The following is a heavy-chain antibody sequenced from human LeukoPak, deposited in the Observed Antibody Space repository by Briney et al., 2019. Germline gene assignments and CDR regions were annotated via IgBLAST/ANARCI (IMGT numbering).Heavy chain of an antibody. J-gene: IGHJ4*02. CDR1: GGSISSYY. D-gene: IGHD4-17*01. CDR2: IYTSGST. Sequence: SETLSLTCTVSGGSISSYYWSWIRQPAGKGLEWIGRIYTSGSTNYNPSLKSRVTMSVDTSKNQFSLKLSSVTAADTAVYYCASTTVTMTTVTTDFDYWCQGTLVTVSS. CDR3: ASTTVTMTTVTTDFDY. V-gene: IGHV4-4*07.